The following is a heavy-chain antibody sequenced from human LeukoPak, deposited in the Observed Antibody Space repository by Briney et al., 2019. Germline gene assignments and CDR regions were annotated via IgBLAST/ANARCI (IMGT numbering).Heavy chain of an antibody. V-gene: IGHV3-7*03. J-gene: IGHJ4*02. CDR3: ARWDSSPGGSFDY. CDR2: IKQDGSEE. D-gene: IGHD6-13*01. Sequence: GGSLRLSCAASGFTFSIYWMSWVRQAPGKGLERVANIKQDGSEEYYVDSVKGRFTISRDNAKNSLYLQMNSLRAEDTAVYYCARWDSSPGGSFDYWGQGTLVTVSS. CDR1: GFTFSIYW.